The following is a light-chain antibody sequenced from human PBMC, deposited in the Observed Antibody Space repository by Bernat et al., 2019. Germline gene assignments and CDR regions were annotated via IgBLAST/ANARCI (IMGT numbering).Light chain of an antibody. J-gene: IGKJ1*01. V-gene: IGKV1-5*03. CDR3: QQYHSYWT. Sequence: DIQMTQSPSTLSASVGDRVTITCRASQSVSNRLAWYQQKAGKVPKLLSYEAANLESGVPSRFSGSGSWTEFILTIGSLQADDVGTYFCQQYHSYWTFGKGTKVE. CDR2: EAA. CDR1: QSVSNR.